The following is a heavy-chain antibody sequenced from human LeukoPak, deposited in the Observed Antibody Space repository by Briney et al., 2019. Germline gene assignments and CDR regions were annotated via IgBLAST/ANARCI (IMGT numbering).Heavy chain of an antibody. CDR3: ARRVVVTTKNWFFDL. D-gene: IGHD2-21*02. CDR2: IYYSGST. J-gene: IGHJ2*01. CDR1: GGSINSSSYY. V-gene: IGHV4-39*01. Sequence: SETLSLTCTVSGGSINSSSYYWGWIRQPPGKGLEWIGSIYYSGSTSYTPSLKSRVTISVDTSENQFSLRLNSVTAADTALYYCARRVVVTTKNWFFDLWGRGTLVTVSS.